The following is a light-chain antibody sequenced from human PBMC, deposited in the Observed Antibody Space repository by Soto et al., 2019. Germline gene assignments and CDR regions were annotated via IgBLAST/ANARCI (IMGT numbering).Light chain of an antibody. CDR2: EVS. CDR1: SSDVGGYNY. J-gene: IGLJ2*01. CDR3: SSFAGSNNHVV. V-gene: IGLV2-8*01. Sequence: QTVLTQPPSASGSSGQSVTISCTGTSSDVGGYNYVSWYQQHPGKAPKFMIYEVSKRPSGVPDRFSGSKSGNTASLTVSGLQAEDEADYYCSSFAGSNNHVVFGGGTKLTVL.